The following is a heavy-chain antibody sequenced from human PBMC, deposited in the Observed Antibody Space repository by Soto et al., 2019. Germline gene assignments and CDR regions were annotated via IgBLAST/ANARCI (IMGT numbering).Heavy chain of an antibody. J-gene: IGHJ6*02. D-gene: IGHD1-26*01. CDR2: ISYDGSNK. Sequence: GGSLRLSCAASGFTFSSYGMHWVRQAPGKGLEWVAVISYDGSNKYYADSVKGRFTISRDNSKNTLYLQMNSLRAEDTAVYYCAIDGSPSVGATTVYYYHYGMDVWGQGTTVPVSS. CDR3: AIDGSPSVGATTVYYYHYGMDV. CDR1: GFTFSSYG. V-gene: IGHV3-30*03.